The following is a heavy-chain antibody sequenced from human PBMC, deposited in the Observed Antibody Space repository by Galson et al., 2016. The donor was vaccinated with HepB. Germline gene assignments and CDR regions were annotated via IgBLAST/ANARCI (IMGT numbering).Heavy chain of an antibody. CDR2: IRSKANNYAT. D-gene: IGHD6-13*01. V-gene: IGHV3-73*01. J-gene: IGHJ5*02. Sequence: SLRLSCAVSGLTFSGSAIHWVRQASGKGLEWVGHIRSKANNYATAYAASVKGRFTISRDDSKNTAYLQMNSLKTEDTAVYYCTRHLDPGYSSSWYFWFDPWGQGTLVTVSS. CDR3: TRHLDPGYSSSWYFWFDP. CDR1: GLTFSGSA.